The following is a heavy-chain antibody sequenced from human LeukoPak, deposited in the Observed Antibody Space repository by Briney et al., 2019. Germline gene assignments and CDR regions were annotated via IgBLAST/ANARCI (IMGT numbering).Heavy chain of an antibody. CDR3: ARWVLRNYYGSGRNFDY. CDR1: GGSFSGYY. CDR2: INHSGST. J-gene: IGHJ4*02. Sequence: EASETLSLTCAVYGGSFSGYYWSWIRQPPGKGLEWIGEINHSGSTNYNPSLKSRVTISVDTSKNQFSLKLSSVTAADTAVYYCARWVLRNYYGSGRNFDYWGQGTLVTVSS. V-gene: IGHV4-34*01. D-gene: IGHD3-10*01.